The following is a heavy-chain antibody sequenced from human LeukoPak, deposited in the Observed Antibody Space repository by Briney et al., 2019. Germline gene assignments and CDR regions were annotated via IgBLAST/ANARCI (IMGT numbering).Heavy chain of an antibody. CDR3: AREVLYCTNGVRYTASLDY. Sequence: PSETLSLTCAVYGGSFSGYYWSWIRQPPGKGLEWTGEINHSGSTNYNPSLKSRVTISVDTSKNQFSLKLSSVTAADTAVYYCAREVLYCTNGVRYTASLDYWGQGTLVTVSS. CDR1: GGSFSGYY. D-gene: IGHD2-8*01. V-gene: IGHV4-34*01. J-gene: IGHJ4*02. CDR2: INHSGST.